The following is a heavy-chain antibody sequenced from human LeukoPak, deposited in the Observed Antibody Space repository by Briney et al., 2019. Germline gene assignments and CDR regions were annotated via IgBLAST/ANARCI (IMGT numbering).Heavy chain of an antibody. V-gene: IGHV1-18*01. CDR1: GYTFASYD. CDR3: AREKRDGYNKRFDY. J-gene: IGHJ4*02. Sequence: ASVKVSCKASGYTFASYDINWVRQATGQGLEWMGWISAYNGNTNYAQKLQGRVTMTTDTSTSTAYMELRSLRSDDTAVYYCAREKRDGYNKRFDYWGQGTLVTVSS. D-gene: IGHD5-24*01. CDR2: ISAYNGNT.